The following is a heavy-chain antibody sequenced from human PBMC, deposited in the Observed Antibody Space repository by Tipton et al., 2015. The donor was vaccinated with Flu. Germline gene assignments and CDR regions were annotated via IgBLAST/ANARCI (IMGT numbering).Heavy chain of an antibody. CDR3: ARRDFSNYVSDPKNWFDR. CDR1: DYSLSSTYY. D-gene: IGHD4-11*01. Sequence: TLSLTCAVSDYSLSSTYYWGWIRQSPGKGLEWIGSISHSGIPYYNPSLKSRVTISVDTSKNQFYLEMRSVTAADMAVYYCARRDFSNYVSDPKNWFDRWGQGTLVTVSS. J-gene: IGHJ5*02. CDR2: ISHSGIP. V-gene: IGHV4-38-2*01.